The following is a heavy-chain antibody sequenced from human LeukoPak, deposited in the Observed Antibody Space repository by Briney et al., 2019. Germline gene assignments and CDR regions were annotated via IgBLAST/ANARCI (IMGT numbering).Heavy chain of an antibody. CDR1: GFTFRNYA. CDR3: AKGDYSDSSGYAPLFDY. D-gene: IGHD3-22*01. V-gene: IGHV3-23*01. Sequence: GGSLRLSCAASGFTFRNYAMAWVRQAPGKGLEWVSGISGNGDKIYYADSVKGRFTISRDNSKSTLRLQMNSLRGEDTAVYYCAKGDYSDSSGYAPLFDYWGQGTLVTVSS. CDR2: ISGNGDKI. J-gene: IGHJ4*02.